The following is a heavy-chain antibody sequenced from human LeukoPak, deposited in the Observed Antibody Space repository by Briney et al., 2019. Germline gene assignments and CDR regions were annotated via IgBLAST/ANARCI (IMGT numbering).Heavy chain of an antibody. J-gene: IGHJ4*02. CDR2: IYHSGST. D-gene: IGHD3-9*01. CDR3: ARAVGYFDHSLGY. CDR1: GGSISSSNW. Sequence: PSETLSLTCAVSGGSISSSNWWSWVRQPPGKGLEWIGEIYHSGSTNYIPSLKSRATISVDKSKNQFSLKLSSVTAADTAVYYCARAVGYFDHSLGYWGQGTLVTVSS. V-gene: IGHV4-4*02.